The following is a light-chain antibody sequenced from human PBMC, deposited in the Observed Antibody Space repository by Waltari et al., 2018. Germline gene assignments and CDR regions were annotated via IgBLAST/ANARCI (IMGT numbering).Light chain of an antibody. CDR3: QHYQSLPYT. CDR2: DAS. Sequence: DIQLTQSPSSLSAAVGDRVTITCQATQDITTSLSWFQQKPGKAPQLLIYDASSLQAGVPSRFSGTGSGTAFSFTITSLQPEDSATYYCQHYQSLPYTFGRGTKVQIK. V-gene: IGKV1-33*01. J-gene: IGKJ2*01. CDR1: QDITTS.